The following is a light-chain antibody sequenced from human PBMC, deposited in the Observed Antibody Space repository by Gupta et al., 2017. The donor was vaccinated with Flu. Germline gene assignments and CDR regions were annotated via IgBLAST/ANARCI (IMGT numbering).Light chain of an antibody. CDR3: QKYDSPPWT. CDR2: GAS. Sequence: DIQMTQSPSSLSASVGDRVTITCRARGISNYLAWFQVKPGRVPELLIYGASTLQSGVPSRFSGSGSGTDFTLTISSLQPEDVAMYYCQKYDSPPWTFGQGTNVEIK. V-gene: IGKV1-27*01. CDR1: GISNY. J-gene: IGKJ1*01.